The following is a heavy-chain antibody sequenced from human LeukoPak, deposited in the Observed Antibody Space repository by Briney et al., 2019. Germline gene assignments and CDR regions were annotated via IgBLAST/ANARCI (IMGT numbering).Heavy chain of an antibody. D-gene: IGHD4-17*01. Sequence: GGSLRLSCAASGFTFSTFSRSWMSWVRQAPGKGLEWVAFMSYDGTHKYYADSARGRFTISRDNSKNTLFLQMNSLRTEDTAVYYCAKDFGYGDCFDYWGQGTVVTVSS. CDR2: MSYDGTHK. CDR1: GFTFSTFSRSW. CDR3: AKDFGYGDCFDY. J-gene: IGHJ4*02. V-gene: IGHV3-30*18.